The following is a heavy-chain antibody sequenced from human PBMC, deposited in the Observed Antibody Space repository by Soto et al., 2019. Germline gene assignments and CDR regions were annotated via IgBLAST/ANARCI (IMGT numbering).Heavy chain of an antibody. CDR3: ARAKYEDYYGSGTTATDFDY. CDR2: IIPIFGTA. Sequence: SVKVSCKASGGTFSSYAISWVRQAPGQGLEWMGGIIPIFGTANYAQKLQGRVTMTTDTSTSTAYMELRSLRSDDTAVYYCARAKYEDYYGSGTTATDFDYWGQGTLVTVSS. CDR1: GGTFSSYA. D-gene: IGHD3-10*01. V-gene: IGHV1-69*05. J-gene: IGHJ4*02.